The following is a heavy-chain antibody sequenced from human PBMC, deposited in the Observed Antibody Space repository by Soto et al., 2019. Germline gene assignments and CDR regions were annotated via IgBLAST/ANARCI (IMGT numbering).Heavy chain of an antibody. CDR1: GYSLTRYF. CDR3: ARFGGPGLSHNWFDS. V-gene: IGHV5-51*01. D-gene: IGHD3-16*01. CDR2: IYPDNSDT. J-gene: IGHJ5*01. Sequence: GASLKISDTGSGYSLTRYFIGWLRQKPGKGLEWMGLIYPDNSDTRYSPSFQGQVTLSADKSINTAYLQWSTLKASDTAMYYCARFGGPGLSHNWFDSWGQGTLVTVSS.